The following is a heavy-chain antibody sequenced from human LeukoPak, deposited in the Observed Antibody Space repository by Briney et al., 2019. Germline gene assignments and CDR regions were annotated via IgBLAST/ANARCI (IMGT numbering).Heavy chain of an antibody. CDR2: ISAYNGNT. Sequence: ASVKVSCKASGYTFTSSGISWVRQAPGQGLEWMGWISAYNGNTNYAQKLQGRVTMTTDTSTSTAYMELRSLRSDDTAVYYCARGAYSYGPKYYYYGMDVWGQGPTVTVSS. J-gene: IGHJ6*02. CDR3: ARGAYSYGPKYYYYGMDV. CDR1: GYTFTSSG. D-gene: IGHD5-18*01. V-gene: IGHV1-18*01.